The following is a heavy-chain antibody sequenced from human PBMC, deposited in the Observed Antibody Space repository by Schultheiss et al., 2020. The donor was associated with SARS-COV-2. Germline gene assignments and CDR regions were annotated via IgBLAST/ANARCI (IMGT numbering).Heavy chain of an antibody. Sequence: SETLSLTCTVSGGSISSSSYYWGWIRQPPGKGLEWIGSIYYSGSTYYNPSLKSRVTISVDTSKNQFSLKLSSVTAADTAVYYCARAEDIAVAGYWDYWGQGTLVTVSS. V-gene: IGHV4-39*01. J-gene: IGHJ4*02. CDR3: ARAEDIAVAGYWDY. CDR1: GGSISSSSYY. D-gene: IGHD6-19*01. CDR2: IYYSGST.